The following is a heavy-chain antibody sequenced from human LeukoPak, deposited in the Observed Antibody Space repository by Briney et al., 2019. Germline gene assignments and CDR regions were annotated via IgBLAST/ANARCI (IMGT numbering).Heavy chain of an antibody. J-gene: IGHJ3*02. CDR1: GGTFSSYA. CDR2: FIPIFGTA. V-gene: IGHV1-69*13. CDR3: ARLAAAGTYDAFDI. Sequence: SVKVSCKASGGTFSSYAISWVRQAPGPGLEWMGGFIPIFGTANYAQKFQGRVTITADESTSTAYMELSSLRSEDTAVYYCARLAAAGTYDAFDIWGQGTMVTVSS. D-gene: IGHD6-13*01.